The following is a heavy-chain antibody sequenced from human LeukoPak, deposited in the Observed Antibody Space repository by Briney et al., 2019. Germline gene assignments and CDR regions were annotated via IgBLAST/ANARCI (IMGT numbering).Heavy chain of an antibody. CDR3: ASMYSSGEGNY. CDR1: GGSISSHY. D-gene: IGHD6-19*01. Sequence: SETLSLTCTVSGGSISSHYWSWIQQPPGKGLEWIGYIYYSGSTNYNPSLKSRVTISVDTSKNQFSLKLSSVTAADTAVYYCASMYSSGEGNYWGQGTLVTVSS. CDR2: IYYSGST. J-gene: IGHJ4*02. V-gene: IGHV4-59*11.